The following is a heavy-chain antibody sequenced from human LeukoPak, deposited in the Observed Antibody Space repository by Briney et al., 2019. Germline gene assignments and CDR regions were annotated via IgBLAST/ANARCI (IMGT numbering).Heavy chain of an antibody. D-gene: IGHD6-19*01. V-gene: IGHV4-59*08. CDR2: IYYSGST. CDR1: GGSISSYY. J-gene: IGHJ4*02. Sequence: PSETLSLTCTVSGGSISSYYWSWIRQPPGKGLEWIGYIYYSGSTNYNPSLKSRVTISVDTSKNQFSLKLSSVTAADTAVYYYARLGIAVGYYFDYWGQGTLVTVSS. CDR3: ARLGIAVGYYFDY.